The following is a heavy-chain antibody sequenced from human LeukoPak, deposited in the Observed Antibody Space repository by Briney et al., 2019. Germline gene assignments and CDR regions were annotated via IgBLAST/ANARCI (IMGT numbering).Heavy chain of an antibody. Sequence: SETLSLTCSVSGGSISSYYWSWIRQPPGKGLEWIGYIYYSGSTSYNPSLKSRVTISVDTSKNQFSLKLNSVTAADTAVYYCARGSYPYYYYMDVWGKGTTVTVSS. CDR1: GGSISSYY. V-gene: IGHV4-59*01. J-gene: IGHJ6*03. CDR2: IYYSGST. CDR3: ARGSYPYYYYMDV.